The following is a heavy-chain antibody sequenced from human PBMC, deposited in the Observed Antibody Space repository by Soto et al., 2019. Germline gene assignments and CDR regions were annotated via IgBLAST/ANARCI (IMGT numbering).Heavy chain of an antibody. J-gene: IGHJ5*02. CDR1: GGTFSSYA. D-gene: IGHD3-10*01. Sequence: QVQLVQSGAEVKKPGSSVKVSCKASGGTFSSYAISWVRQAPGQGLEWMGGIIPIFGTANYAQKFQGRVTITADESTSTAYRELSSLRSEDTAVYYCARPITMVRGVISGFDPWGQGTLVTVSS. CDR2: IIPIFGTA. V-gene: IGHV1-69*01. CDR3: ARPITMVRGVISGFDP.